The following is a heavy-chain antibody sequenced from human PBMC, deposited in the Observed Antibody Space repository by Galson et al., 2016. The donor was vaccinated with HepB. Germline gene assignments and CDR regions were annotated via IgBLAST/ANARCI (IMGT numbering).Heavy chain of an antibody. D-gene: IGHD3-10*01. CDR2: ISGGGATT. Sequence: SLRLSCAASGFTFRNSAMTWVRQAPGKGLEWVSSISGGGATTYYADSVKGRFTISRDNFKETLYLQLNSLRVEDTAIYYCAKGGVFQAFDLWGQGTMVTVSS. V-gene: IGHV3-23*01. J-gene: IGHJ3*01. CDR1: GFTFRNSA. CDR3: AKGGVFQAFDL.